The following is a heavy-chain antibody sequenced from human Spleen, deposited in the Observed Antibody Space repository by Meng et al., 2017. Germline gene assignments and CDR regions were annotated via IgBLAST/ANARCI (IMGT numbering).Heavy chain of an antibody. D-gene: IGHD6-13*01. J-gene: IGHJ4*02. Sequence: ASVKVSCKASGYTFPDYWLHWVRRAPGQGLEWMGRINPKSGDTHYAQRFQGRVTMTGDTSISTAYMELRGLRSDDTAMYYCARDEDMSAAGKLFGDYWGQRTLVTVSS. CDR2: INPKSGDT. CDR1: GYTFPDYW. V-gene: IGHV1-2*06. CDR3: ARDEDMSAAGKLFGDY.